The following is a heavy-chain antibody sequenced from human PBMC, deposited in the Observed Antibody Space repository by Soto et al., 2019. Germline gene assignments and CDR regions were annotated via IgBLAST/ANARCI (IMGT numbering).Heavy chain of an antibody. D-gene: IGHD3-3*01. CDR1: GNSFTSYW. CDR3: ARHRFEDYDLWRSHYHLDV. CDR2: VHPGDSET. Sequence: GQSLKISCEGSGNSFTSYWIAWVRQMPGKXLEWMGIVHPGDSETRYSPSFQGQVSISVDKSISTAYLQWSSLKVSDSAMYYCARHRFEDYDLWRSHYHLDVWGQGTTVTVSS. J-gene: IGHJ6*02. V-gene: IGHV5-51*01.